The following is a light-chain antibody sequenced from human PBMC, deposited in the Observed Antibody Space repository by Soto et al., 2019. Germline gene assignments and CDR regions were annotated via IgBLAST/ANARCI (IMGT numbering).Light chain of an antibody. CDR2: AAS. J-gene: IGKJ1*01. CDR3: QQYTRFSTWS. V-gene: IGKV1-5*01. Sequence: DIEMTQYPACLCSSVKDLFTIACRSSQSIGSYLNWYQQKPGKAPKLLIYAASSLQSGVPSRFSGSGSGTEFTLTISSLQPDDFATYYCQQYTRFSTWSSGQGTKVDIK. CDR1: QSIGSY.